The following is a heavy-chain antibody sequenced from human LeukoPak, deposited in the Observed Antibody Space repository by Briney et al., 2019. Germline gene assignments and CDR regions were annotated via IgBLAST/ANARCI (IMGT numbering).Heavy chain of an antibody. J-gene: IGHJ5*02. CDR1: GGSISSGGYY. CDR3: ARVRNWFDP. CDR2: IYYSGST. Sequence: SETLSLTCTVAGGSISSGGYYWSWIRQHPGKGLEGIGYIYYSGSTYYNPSLKSRVTISVDTSKNQLSLKLSSVTAADTPVYYCARVRNWFDPWGQGTLVTVSS. V-gene: IGHV4-31*03.